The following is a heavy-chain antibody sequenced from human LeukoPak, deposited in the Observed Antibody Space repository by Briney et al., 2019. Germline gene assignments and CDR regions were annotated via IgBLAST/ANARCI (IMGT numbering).Heavy chain of an antibody. D-gene: IGHD6-13*01. CDR3: ARTGEIISSSWYQEYFQH. Sequence: PSETLSLTCTVSGGSISSSSYYWSWIRQPAGRGLEWIGRIYTSGSTNYNPSLKSRVTISVDTSKNQFSLKLSSVTAADTAVYYCARTGEIISSSWYQEYFQHWGQGTLVTVSS. V-gene: IGHV4-61*02. CDR2: IYTSGST. J-gene: IGHJ1*01. CDR1: GGSISSSSYY.